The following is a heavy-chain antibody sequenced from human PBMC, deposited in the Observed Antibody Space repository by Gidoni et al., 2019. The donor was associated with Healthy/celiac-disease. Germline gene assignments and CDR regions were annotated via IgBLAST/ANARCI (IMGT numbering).Heavy chain of an antibody. CDR1: GFTFSSYA. D-gene: IGHD3-22*01. J-gene: IGHJ4*02. Sequence: EVQLLESGGGLVQPGGSLRLSCAASGFTFSSYAMSWVRQAPGKGLEWVSAISSSGGSTYYADSVKGRFTISRDNSKNTLYLQMNSLRAEDTAVYYCAKDQYYDSSGYSDYWGQGTLVTVSS. CDR3: AKDQYYDSSGYSDY. CDR2: ISSSGGST. V-gene: IGHV3-23*01.